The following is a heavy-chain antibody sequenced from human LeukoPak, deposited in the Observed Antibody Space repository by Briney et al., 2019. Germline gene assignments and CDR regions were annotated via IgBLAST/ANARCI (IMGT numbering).Heavy chain of an antibody. CDR2: IYYSGST. CDR3: ARAVGGDGSGSL. Sequence: SETLSLTCTVSGVSISSYYWSWIRQPPGKGLEWIGYIYYSGSTNYNPSLKSRVTMSVDTSKNQFSLKLSSVTAADTAVYYCARAVGGDGSGSLWGPGTLVTVSS. D-gene: IGHD3-10*01. J-gene: IGHJ4*02. V-gene: IGHV4-59*12. CDR1: GVSISSYY.